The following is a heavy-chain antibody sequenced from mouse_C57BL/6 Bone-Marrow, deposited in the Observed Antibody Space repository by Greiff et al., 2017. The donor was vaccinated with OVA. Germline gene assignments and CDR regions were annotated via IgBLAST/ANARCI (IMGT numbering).Heavy chain of an antibody. CDR3: TRIYGSRYNAMDY. CDR2: ISSGGDYI. CDR1: GFTFSSYA. V-gene: IGHV5-9-1*02. J-gene: IGHJ4*01. Sequence: EVKLVESGEGLVKPGGSLKLSCAASGFTFSSYAMSWVRQTPEKRLEWVAYISSGGDYIYYADTVKGRFTISRDNAKNTLYLQMSSLKSEDTAMYYCTRIYGSRYNAMDYWGQGTSVTVSS. D-gene: IGHD1-1*01.